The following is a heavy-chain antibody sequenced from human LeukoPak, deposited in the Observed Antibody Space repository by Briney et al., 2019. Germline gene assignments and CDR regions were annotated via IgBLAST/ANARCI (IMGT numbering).Heavy chain of an antibody. J-gene: IGHJ3*02. D-gene: IGHD3-10*01. CDR3: AKVSLWFGTYAFDI. V-gene: IGHV3-30*18. CDR2: ISYDGSNK. Sequence: QPGGSLRLSCAASGFTFSSCAMNWVRQAPGKGLEWVAFISYDGSNKYYADSVKGRFTISRDNSKNTLYLQMNSLRAEDTAMYYCAKVSLWFGTYAFDIWGQGTMVTVSS. CDR1: GFTFSSCA.